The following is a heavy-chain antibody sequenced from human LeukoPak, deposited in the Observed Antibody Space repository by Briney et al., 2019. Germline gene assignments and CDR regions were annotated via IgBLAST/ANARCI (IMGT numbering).Heavy chain of an antibody. V-gene: IGHV4-39*01. Sequence: PSETLSLTCTVSGGSISSRIYYWGWIRQPPGKGLEWIVSIYYSGSTYYNPSLKSRVTISVDTSKNQFSLKLSSVTAADTAVYYCARHDSSWSLYYYYYMDVWGKGTTVTVSS. J-gene: IGHJ6*03. D-gene: IGHD6-13*01. CDR3: ARHDSSWSLYYYYYMDV. CDR2: IYYSGST. CDR1: GGSISSRIYY.